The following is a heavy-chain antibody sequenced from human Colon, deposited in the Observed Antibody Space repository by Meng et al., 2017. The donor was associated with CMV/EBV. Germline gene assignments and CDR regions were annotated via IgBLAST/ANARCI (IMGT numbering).Heavy chain of an antibody. D-gene: IGHD6-19*01. J-gene: IGHJ4*02. V-gene: IGHV2-5*02. CDR2: IYWDDDN. CDR1: GFSLRTPEVG. Sequence: QLHLKESGPTLVKPTQTLTLTCTFSGFSLRTPEVGVHWIRQPPGKALEWLALIYWDDDNQFRPSLKNRITITKDTSKNQVVLTMTNMDPVDTATYYCAHGRGWLTDYWGQGTLVTVSS. CDR3: AHGRGWLTDY.